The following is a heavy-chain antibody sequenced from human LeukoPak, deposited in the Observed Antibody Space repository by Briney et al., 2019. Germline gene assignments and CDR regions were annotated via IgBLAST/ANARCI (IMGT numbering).Heavy chain of an antibody. CDR1: GYTFTYYY. J-gene: IGHJ4*02. Sequence: SVPVSFKTSGYTFTYYYMHWVRQAPGQGLEWMGWINPNSGGTKYAQRFQGRVTMTRDTAITTTYMELSRLASDDTALYYCARYSSAWVTFDYWGQGTLVTVSS. CDR3: ARYSSAWVTFDY. D-gene: IGHD6-19*01. CDR2: INPNSGGT. V-gene: IGHV1-2*02.